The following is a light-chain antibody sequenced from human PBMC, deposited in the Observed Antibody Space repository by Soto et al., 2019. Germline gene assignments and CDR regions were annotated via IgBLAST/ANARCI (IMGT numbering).Light chain of an antibody. CDR1: QSISGW. V-gene: IGKV1-5*01. Sequence: DIQMTQSPYTLSASVGDRVTITCRASQSISGWLAWYQQKPGKAPKLLIYDASSLESRVPSRFSGSGSGTEFSLTISRLQPDDFATYYCQQYNSYSVNAFGQGTKLEIK. CDR3: QQYNSYSVNA. J-gene: IGKJ2*01. CDR2: DAS.